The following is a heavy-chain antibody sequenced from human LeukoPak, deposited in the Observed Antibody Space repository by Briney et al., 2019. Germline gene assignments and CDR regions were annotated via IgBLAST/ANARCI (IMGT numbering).Heavy chain of an antibody. CDR1: GGSISSYY. J-gene: IGHJ3*02. CDR2: IFYRGST. Sequence: PSETLSLTCTVSGGSISSYYWSWIRQPPGKRLEWIGYIFYRGSTNYNPSLKSRVAISEDTSKNQFSLNLSSVTAADTAVYYCERGGYYGSGSDDAFDIWGQGTMVTVSS. V-gene: IGHV4-59*01. CDR3: ERGGYYGSGSDDAFDI. D-gene: IGHD3-10*01.